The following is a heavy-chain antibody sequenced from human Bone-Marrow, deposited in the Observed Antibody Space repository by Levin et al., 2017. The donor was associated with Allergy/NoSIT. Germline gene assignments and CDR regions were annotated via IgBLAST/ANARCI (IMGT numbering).Heavy chain of an antibody. CDR3: ARGPPLNHIAIIGPYYFDS. V-gene: IGHV4-4*02. J-gene: IGHJ4*02. Sequence: PSQTLSLTCAVSGDSITNSHWWSWVRQPPGKGLEWIGEIYYSGRTNYSPSLESRVTISMDDSNNQFSLRLDSVTAADTAVYYCARGPPLNHIAIIGPYYFDSWGQGTPVTVSS. CDR1: GDSITNSHW. CDR2: IYYSGRT. D-gene: IGHD5-12*01.